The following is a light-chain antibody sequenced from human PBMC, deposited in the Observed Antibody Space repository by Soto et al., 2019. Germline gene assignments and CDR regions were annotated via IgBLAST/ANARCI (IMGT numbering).Light chain of an antibody. Sequence: DIQMTQSPSPLSASVGDRVTITCRASQSISSSLNWYHQKPGKAPKLLISAASSLQSGVPSRFSGSGSGTDFTLTISSLQPEDFATYYCQQSYSSPYTFGQGTKLEIK. CDR2: AAS. CDR1: QSISSS. V-gene: IGKV1-39*01. J-gene: IGKJ2*01. CDR3: QQSYSSPYT.